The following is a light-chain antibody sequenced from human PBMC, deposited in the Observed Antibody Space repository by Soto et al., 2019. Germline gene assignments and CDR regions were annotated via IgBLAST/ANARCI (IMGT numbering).Light chain of an antibody. V-gene: IGLV1-44*01. CDR3: AAWDDSLNGHVV. CDR2: GNN. J-gene: IGLJ2*01. CDR1: SSNIGSNN. Sequence: QSVLTQPPSASGTPGQRVAISCSGSSSNIGSNNVNWHQQLPATAPKLLIYGNNQQPSGVPARFSGSNSGNSASLAISGLQAVDEADYYCAAWDDSLNGHVVFGGGTKVTVL.